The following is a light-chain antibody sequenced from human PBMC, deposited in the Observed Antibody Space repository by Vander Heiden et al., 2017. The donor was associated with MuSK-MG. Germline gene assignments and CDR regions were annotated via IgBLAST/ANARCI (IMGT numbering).Light chain of an antibody. CDR1: QGIRSA. V-gene: IGKV1-13*02. J-gene: IGKJ1*01. CDR2: DAS. Sequence: AIQLTQSPSSLSASGGDRVTITCRASQGIRSALGWYQQKPGRVPKLLIYDASTLESGVPSRFSGSGSGTYFTLTISSLQPEDFATYYCQHVDSCPRTFGQGTKVEIK. CDR3: QHVDSCPRT.